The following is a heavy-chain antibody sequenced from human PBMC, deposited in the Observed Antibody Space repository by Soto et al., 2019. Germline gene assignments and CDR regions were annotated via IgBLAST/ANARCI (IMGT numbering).Heavy chain of an antibody. CDR1: VFSIISYY. D-gene: IGHD3-16*02. J-gene: IGHJ6*04. CDR2: IYYSGST. Sequence: SETLSLTCTFSVFSIISYYWSWILQPPVKGLEWIGYIYYSGSTNYNPSLKSRVTISVDTSKNQFSLKLNSVTAADTAVYYCARVYRSLTEPRLGGMEVWGKAIPVNVSS. V-gene: IGHV4-59*01. CDR3: ARVYRSLTEPRLGGMEV.